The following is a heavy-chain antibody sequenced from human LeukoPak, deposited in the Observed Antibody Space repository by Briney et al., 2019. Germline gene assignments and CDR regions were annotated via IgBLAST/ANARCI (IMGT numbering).Heavy chain of an antibody. J-gene: IGHJ5*02. CDR2: IKQDGSEE. Sequence: GGSLRLSCAASGFTFSSYWMSWVRQAPGKGLEWVANIKQDGSEEYYVDSVKGRFTISRDNAKNSLYLQMNSLRAEDTAVYYCARTSSSWSYNWFDPWGQGTLVTVSS. D-gene: IGHD6-13*01. V-gene: IGHV3-7*01. CDR1: GFTFSSYW. CDR3: ARTSSSWSYNWFDP.